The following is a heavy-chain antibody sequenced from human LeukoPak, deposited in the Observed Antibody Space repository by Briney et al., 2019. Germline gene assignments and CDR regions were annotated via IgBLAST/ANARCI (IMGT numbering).Heavy chain of an antibody. D-gene: IGHD2-2*02. V-gene: IGHV3-7*01. J-gene: IGHJ4*02. CDR1: GFTFSRYW. CDR3: ARDYETGCTSTTCYNRFDY. Sequence: GGSLRLSCAASGFTFSRYWMSWVRQAPGKGLEWVANIKQDGSEKYYVDSVKGRFTISRDNAKNSLYLQMNSLRAEDTAVYYCARDYETGCTSTTCYNRFDYWGQGTLVTVSS. CDR2: IKQDGSEK.